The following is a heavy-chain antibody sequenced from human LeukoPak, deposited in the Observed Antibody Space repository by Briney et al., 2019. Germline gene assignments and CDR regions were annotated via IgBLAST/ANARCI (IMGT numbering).Heavy chain of an antibody. CDR3: ARQVVYYYDSSGSSYAFDI. D-gene: IGHD3-22*01. CDR1: GGSISSSSFY. CDR2: IYYSGAT. J-gene: IGHJ3*02. Sequence: SETLCFTCTVSGGSISSSSFYWGWIRQPPGKGLEWIVSIYYSGATYYHPSLKSRVTISVDMSNNQFSLKLSSVTAADTVVYYCARQVVYYYDSSGSSYAFDIWGQGTMVTVSS. V-gene: IGHV4-39*01.